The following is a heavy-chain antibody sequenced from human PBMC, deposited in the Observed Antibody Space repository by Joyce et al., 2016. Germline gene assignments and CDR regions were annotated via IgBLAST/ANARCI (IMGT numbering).Heavy chain of an antibody. J-gene: IGHJ4*02. CDR2: ISYDGIYK. CDR3: ARILTATYSSGWFLDY. CDR1: GLTLSNYG. V-gene: IGHV3-30*03. D-gene: IGHD6-25*01. Sequence: QVQLVESGGGVVQPGRSLSISCAASGLTLSNYGVHWVRQVAGKGLEWVAVISYDGIYKYYADAVKCRFTVSRDNSKNTVFLEMNSLGTEDTVVYYCARILTATYSSGWFLDYWGQGALVTVSS.